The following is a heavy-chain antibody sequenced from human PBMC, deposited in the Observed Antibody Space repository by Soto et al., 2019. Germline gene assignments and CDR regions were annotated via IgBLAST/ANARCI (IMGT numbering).Heavy chain of an antibody. J-gene: IGHJ4*02. V-gene: IGHV3-7*01. CDR3: ATENWSFHY. CDR2: INQDGSER. CDR1: GFTFSSQW. D-gene: IGHD3-3*01. Sequence: EVQLVESGGDLVQPGGSLRLSCAASGFTFSSQWMTWVRQAPGKGLEWVANINQDGSERYYVDSVKGRFTISRDNAKNSLYLQMNSLRAEDTAVYYCATENWSFHYWGQGTLVTVSS.